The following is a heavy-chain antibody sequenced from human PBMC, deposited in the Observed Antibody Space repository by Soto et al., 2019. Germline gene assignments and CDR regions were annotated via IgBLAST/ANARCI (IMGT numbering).Heavy chain of an antibody. CDR2: ISAYNGNT. CDR3: ARSDYDFWSGYYSYFDY. V-gene: IGHV1-18*01. CDR1: GYTFTSYG. Sequence: GSSVKVSCKASGYTFTSYGISWVRQAPGQGLEWMGWISAYNGNTNYAQKLQGRVTMTTDTSTSTAYMELRSLRSDDTAVYYCARSDYDFWSGYYSYFDYSGQGTLVTVSS. D-gene: IGHD3-3*01. J-gene: IGHJ4*02.